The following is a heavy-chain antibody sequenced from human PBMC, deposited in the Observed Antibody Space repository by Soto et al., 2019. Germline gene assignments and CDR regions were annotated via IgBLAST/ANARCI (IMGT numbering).Heavy chain of an antibody. CDR3: ARDRRGGQAGTRGYNWFDP. D-gene: IGHD6-13*01. J-gene: IGHJ5*02. Sequence: GASVKVTCKAAGYTFTGYYMHWVRQAPGQGLEWMGWINPNSGGTNYAQKFQGRVTMTRDTSISTAYMELSRLRSDDTAVYYCARDRRGGQAGTRGYNWFDPWGQGTLVTVSS. V-gene: IGHV1-2*02. CDR2: INPNSGGT. CDR1: GYTFTGYY.